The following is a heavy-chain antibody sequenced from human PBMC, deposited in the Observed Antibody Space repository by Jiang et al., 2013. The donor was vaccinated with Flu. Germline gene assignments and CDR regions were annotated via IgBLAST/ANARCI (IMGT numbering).Heavy chain of an antibody. CDR1: FSSYA. CDR3: ARGGYSGSYRPHGRTARYWYFDL. V-gene: IGHV3-30-3*01. Sequence: FSSYAMHWVRQAPGKGLEWVAVISYDGSNKYYADSVKGRFTISRDNSKNTLYLQMNSLRAEDTAVYYCARGGYSGSYRPHGRTARYWYFDLWGRGTLVTVSS. CDR2: ISYDGSNK. J-gene: IGHJ2*01. D-gene: IGHD1-26*01.